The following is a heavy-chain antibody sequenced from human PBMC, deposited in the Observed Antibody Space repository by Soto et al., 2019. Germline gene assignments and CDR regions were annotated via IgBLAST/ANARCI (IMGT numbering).Heavy chain of an antibody. CDR3: ARALPNHYDSSGYSDDAFDL. J-gene: IGHJ3*01. V-gene: IGHV3-33*01. CDR2: IWSDGSNQ. CDR1: GFTFSNYG. D-gene: IGHD3-22*01. Sequence: GGSLRLSCVASGFTFSNYGMHWVRQAPGKGLEWVALIWSDGSNQYYADSVKGRFTVSRDNSKNTLSLQMNTLRAEDTAVYYCARALPNHYDSSGYSDDAFDLWGQGTMVTVSS.